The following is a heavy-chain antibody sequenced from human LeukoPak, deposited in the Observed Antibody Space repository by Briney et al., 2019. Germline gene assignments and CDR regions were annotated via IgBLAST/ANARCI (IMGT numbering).Heavy chain of an antibody. J-gene: IGHJ4*02. Sequence: SETLSLTCTVSGGSVSSGSYYWSWIRQPPGKGLEWIGYIYYSASTNYNPSLKSRVTISIDTSNNQFSLKLSSVTAADTAVYYCARGSRGYSYGWGQGTLVTVSS. CDR1: GGSVSSGSYY. V-gene: IGHV4-61*01. CDR2: IYYSAST. D-gene: IGHD5-18*01. CDR3: ARGSRGYSYG.